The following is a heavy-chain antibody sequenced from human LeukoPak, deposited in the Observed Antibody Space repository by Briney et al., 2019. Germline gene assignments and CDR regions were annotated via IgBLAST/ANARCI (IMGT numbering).Heavy chain of an antibody. V-gene: IGHV4-34*01. Sequence: PSETLSLTCAVYGGSFSGYYWSWIRQPPGKGLEWIGEINHSGSTNYNPSLKSRVTISVDTSKNQFSLKLSSVTAADTAVYYCARVTQRAGYSSSWYVAVAPGGDYYMDVWGKGTTVTISS. CDR3: ARVTQRAGYSSSWYVAVAPGGDYYMDV. J-gene: IGHJ6*03. CDR2: INHSGST. D-gene: IGHD6-13*01. CDR1: GGSFSGYY.